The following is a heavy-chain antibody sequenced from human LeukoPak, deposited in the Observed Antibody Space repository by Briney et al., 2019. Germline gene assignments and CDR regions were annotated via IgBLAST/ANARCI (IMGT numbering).Heavy chain of an antibody. CDR3: AKGYDSSGYFGY. CDR1: GVTLSSYA. CDR2: ISGSGDST. J-gene: IGHJ4*02. D-gene: IGHD3-22*01. V-gene: IGHV3-23*01. Sequence: GGSLRLSCAASGVTLSSYAMSWVRQAPGKGLEWVSAISGSGDSTYYADSVKGRFTISRDNSKNTLYLQMNSLRAEDTAVYYCAKGYDSSGYFGYWGQGTLVTVSS.